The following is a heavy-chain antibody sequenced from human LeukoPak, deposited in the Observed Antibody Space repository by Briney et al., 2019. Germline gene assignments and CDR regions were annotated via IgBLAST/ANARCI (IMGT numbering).Heavy chain of an antibody. CDR2: IWYDGSNK. D-gene: IGHD6-13*01. Sequence: GGSLRLSCAASGFTFSSYGMHWVRQAPGRGLEWVAVIWYDGSNKYYADSVKGRFTISRDNSKDTLYLQMNSLRAEDTAVYYCAAADPGTFDIWGQGTMVTVSS. J-gene: IGHJ3*02. V-gene: IGHV3-33*01. CDR3: AAADPGTFDI. CDR1: GFTFSSYG.